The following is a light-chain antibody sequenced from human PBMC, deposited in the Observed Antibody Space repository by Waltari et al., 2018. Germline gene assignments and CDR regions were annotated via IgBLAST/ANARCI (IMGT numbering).Light chain of an antibody. V-gene: IGKV1-5*03. Sequence: DIQMTQSPSTLPASVGHRVTITCRASQSISDWLAWYQQKPGKAPKLLIYKASSLQSGVPSRFSGSGSGTEFTLTISSLQPDDFATYYCQQYDGFWTFGQGTKVDIK. CDR1: QSISDW. CDR3: QQYDGFWT. CDR2: KAS. J-gene: IGKJ1*01.